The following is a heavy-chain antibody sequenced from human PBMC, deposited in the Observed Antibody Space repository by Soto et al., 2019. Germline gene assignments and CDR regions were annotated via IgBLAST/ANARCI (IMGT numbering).Heavy chain of an antibody. CDR2: IYYGGST. V-gene: IGHV4-30-2*01. CDR1: GGSISSGYVS. J-gene: IGHJ4*02. CDR3: ARVRREYDNSGPVDY. D-gene: IGHD3-22*01. Sequence: SETLSLTCAVSGGSISSGYVSWNWIRQPPGKGLEYIGYIYYGGSTYYNPSLQSRVTMSVDRSRNQFSLKLNSVTAADTAVYYCARVRREYDNSGPVDYWGQGTLVTVSS.